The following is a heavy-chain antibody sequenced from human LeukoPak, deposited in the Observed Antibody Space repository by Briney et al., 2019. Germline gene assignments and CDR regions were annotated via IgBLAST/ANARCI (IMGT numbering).Heavy chain of an antibody. CDR3: ARASSLAARNRDYYYYYMDV. V-gene: IGHV3-30-3*01. Sequence: PGGSLRLSCAASGFTFSSYAMHWVRQAPGKGLEWVAVISYDGSNKYYADSVKGRFTISRDDSKNTLYLQMNSLRAEDTAVYYCARASSLAARNRDYYYYYMDVWGKGTTVTVSS. CDR2: ISYDGSNK. D-gene: IGHD6-6*01. J-gene: IGHJ6*03. CDR1: GFTFSSYA.